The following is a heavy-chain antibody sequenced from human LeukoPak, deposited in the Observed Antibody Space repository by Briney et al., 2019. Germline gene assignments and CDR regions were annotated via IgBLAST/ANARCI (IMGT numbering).Heavy chain of an antibody. J-gene: IGHJ4*02. Sequence: ASMKVSCKASGYTFTGYYMHWVRQAPGQGLEWMGWINPNSGGTNYAQKFQGRVTMTRDTSISTAYMELSRLRSDDTAVYYCAAEPLATFGFDYWGQGTLVTVSS. CDR2: INPNSGGT. CDR1: GYTFTGYY. D-gene: IGHD3-10*02. CDR3: AAEPLATFGFDY. V-gene: IGHV1-2*02.